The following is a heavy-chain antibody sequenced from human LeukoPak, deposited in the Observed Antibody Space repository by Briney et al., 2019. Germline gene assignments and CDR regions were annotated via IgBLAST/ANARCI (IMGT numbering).Heavy chain of an antibody. Sequence: GGSLRLSCAAAGFTVSSNYMSWVRQAPGKGLEWVSVIYSGGSTYYADSVKGRFTISRDNSKNTLYLQMNSLRAEDTAVYYCARDRDCSGGSCYGYWGQGTLVTVSS. J-gene: IGHJ4*02. CDR1: GFTVSSNY. D-gene: IGHD2-15*01. V-gene: IGHV3-66*01. CDR3: ARDRDCSGGSCYGY. CDR2: IYSGGST.